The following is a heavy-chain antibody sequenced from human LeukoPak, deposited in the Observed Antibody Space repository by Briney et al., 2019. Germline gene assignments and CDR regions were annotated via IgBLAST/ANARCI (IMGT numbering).Heavy chain of an antibody. D-gene: IGHD3-3*01. CDR3: ASLGHYDFWSGYYPDAFDI. CDR2: IYYSGST. CDR1: GGSISSYY. Sequence: PSETLSLTCTVSGGSISSYYWSWIRQPPGKGLERIGYIYYSGSTYYNPSLKSRVTISVDTSKNQFSLKLSSVTAADTAVYYCASLGHYDFWSGYYPDAFDIWGQGTMVTVSS. J-gene: IGHJ3*02. V-gene: IGHV4-59*01.